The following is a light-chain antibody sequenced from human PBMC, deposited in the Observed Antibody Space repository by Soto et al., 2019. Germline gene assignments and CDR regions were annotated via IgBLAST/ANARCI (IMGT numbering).Light chain of an antibody. CDR1: SSNIGAGYD. J-gene: IGLJ2*01. CDR2: GNS. Sequence: QSVLTQQPSVSGAPGQRVTISCTGSSSNIGAGYDVHWYQQLPGTAPKLLIYGNSNRPSGVPDRFSGSKSGTSASLAITGLQAEDEADYYCQSYDSSLSLFGGGTKLTVL. CDR3: QSYDSSLSL. V-gene: IGLV1-40*01.